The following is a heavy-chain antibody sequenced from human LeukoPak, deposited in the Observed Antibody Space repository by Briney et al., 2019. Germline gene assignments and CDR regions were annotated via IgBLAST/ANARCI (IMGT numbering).Heavy chain of an antibody. CDR1: GGSISSGSYY. D-gene: IGHD5-18*01. J-gene: IGHJ4*02. CDR3: ASSPTYSYGPYFDY. Sequence: PSQTLSLTCTVSGGSISSGSYYWSWIRQPPGKGLEWIGYIYYSGSTNYNPSLKSRVTISVDTSKNQFSLRLSSETAADTAVYYCASSPTYSYGPYFDYWGQGTLVTVSS. CDR2: IYYSGST. V-gene: IGHV4-61*01.